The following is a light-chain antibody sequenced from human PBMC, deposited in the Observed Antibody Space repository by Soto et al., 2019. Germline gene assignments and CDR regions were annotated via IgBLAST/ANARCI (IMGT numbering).Light chain of an antibody. CDR2: EVI. V-gene: IGLV2-8*01. CDR1: YSDVGGSNY. CDR3: SSNVVGTNLQM. Sequence: QSALTQPPSASGSPGQSVTISCTGTYSDVGGSNYVSLYQQHPGKAPKLVIYEVIQRPSGVPDRFSGSRSGNTASLTVPRLQSEDEADYHCSSNVVGTNLQMFGGGTQRTVL. J-gene: IGLJ3*02.